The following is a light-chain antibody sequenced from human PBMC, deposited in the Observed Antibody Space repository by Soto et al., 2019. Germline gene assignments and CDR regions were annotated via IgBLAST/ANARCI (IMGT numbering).Light chain of an antibody. CDR2: SNN. J-gene: IGLJ3*02. CDR3: AAWDDSPNGYWV. V-gene: IGLV1-44*01. CDR1: SSNIGSNP. Sequence: QSVLTQPPSASGTPGQRVTISCSGSSSNIGSNPVNWYQQLPGTAPKLLIYSNNQRPSGVPDRFSGSKSGTSASLAISGLQSEDEADYYCAAWDDSPNGYWVFGGGTKLTVL.